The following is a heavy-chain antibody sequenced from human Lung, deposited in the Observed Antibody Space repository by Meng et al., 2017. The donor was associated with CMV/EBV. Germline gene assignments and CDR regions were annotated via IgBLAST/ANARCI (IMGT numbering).Heavy chain of an antibody. Sequence: ASVKETXKASGYIFTSYDINWVRQATGQGREWMGWMNPNSGNTGYEQKFKGRVNMTRNTSIITAYRELSSLRSEYTAVYYCARGPGAYATAYYYGMDVWGQGTXVTVSS. D-gene: IGHD2-21*01. CDR2: MNPNSGNT. CDR3: ARGPGAYATAYYYGMDV. J-gene: IGHJ6*02. CDR1: GYIFTSYD. V-gene: IGHV1-8*01.